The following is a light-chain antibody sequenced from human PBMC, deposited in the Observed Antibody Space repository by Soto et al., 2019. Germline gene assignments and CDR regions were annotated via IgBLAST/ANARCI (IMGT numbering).Light chain of an antibody. J-gene: IGKJ1*01. CDR2: GAS. V-gene: IGKV3-20*01. Sequence: EIVLTQSPGTLSLSPGERATLSCRASQSVSSSYLAWYQQKPGQAPRLLIYGASSRATGIPDRFSGSGSGTDFTLTISRLEPEDCAGYYCQQYGSSRWTFGQGTKVEI. CDR3: QQYGSSRWT. CDR1: QSVSSSY.